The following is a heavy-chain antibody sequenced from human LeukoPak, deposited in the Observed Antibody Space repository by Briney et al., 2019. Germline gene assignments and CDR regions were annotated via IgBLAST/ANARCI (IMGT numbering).Heavy chain of an antibody. J-gene: IGHJ6*03. Sequence: SETLTLTCDVYGGSFSGYYWSWLRQPPGKGLEWVGGINHIGGTNYNPSLKSRVTISVDTTKNQFSLKLSSVTAADTAVYYCARGLEYDSSGYYYGGRYYYYMDVGGRGTTVSISS. CDR3: ARGLEYDSSGYYYGGRYYYYMDV. CDR1: GGSFSGYY. V-gene: IGHV4-34*01. D-gene: IGHD3-22*01. CDR2: INHIGGT.